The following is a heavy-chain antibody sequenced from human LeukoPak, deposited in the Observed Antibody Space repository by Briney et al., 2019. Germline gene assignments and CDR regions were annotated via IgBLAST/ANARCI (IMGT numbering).Heavy chain of an antibody. V-gene: IGHV4-34*01. CDR1: GGSFSGYY. Sequence: PSETLSLTCAVYGGSFSGYYWSWIRQPPGKGLEWIGEINHSGSTNYNPSLKSRVTISVDTSKNQFSLKLSSVTAADTAVYYCATYYDSSGYFDYWGQGTLVTVSS. D-gene: IGHD3-22*01. J-gene: IGHJ4*02. CDR3: ATYYDSSGYFDY. CDR2: INHSGST.